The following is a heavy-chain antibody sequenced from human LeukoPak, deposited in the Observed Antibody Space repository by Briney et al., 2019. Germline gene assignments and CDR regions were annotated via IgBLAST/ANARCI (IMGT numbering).Heavy chain of an antibody. J-gene: IGHJ3*02. CDR2: INHSGCT. CDR3: AREAYYDSSGRFEGAFDI. CDR1: GGSFSGYY. D-gene: IGHD3-22*01. Sequence: SETLSLTCAVYGGSFSGYYWSWIRQPPGKGLEWIGEINHSGCTNYNPSLKSPVTISVDTSKNQFSLKLNSVTAADTAVYYCAREAYYDSSGRFEGAFDIWGQGTMVTVSS. V-gene: IGHV4-34*01.